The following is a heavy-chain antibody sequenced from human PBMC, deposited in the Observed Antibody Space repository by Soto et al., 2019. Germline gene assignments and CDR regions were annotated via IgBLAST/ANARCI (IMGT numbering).Heavy chain of an antibody. CDR1: GYSFTSDW. D-gene: IGHD6-13*01. Sequence: AESLKISCKGSGYSFTSDWIGWVRQMRGKGLEWMGSIYPGDSDTRYSPSFQGQVTISADKSISTAYLQWSSLKASDTAMYYCARLPSAAAGPIDYWGQATLVTVSS. CDR3: ARLPSAAAGPIDY. CDR2: IYPGDSDT. V-gene: IGHV5-51*01. J-gene: IGHJ4*02.